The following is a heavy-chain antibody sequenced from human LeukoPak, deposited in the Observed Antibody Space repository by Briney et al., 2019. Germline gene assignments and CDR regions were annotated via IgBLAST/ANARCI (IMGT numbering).Heavy chain of an antibody. Sequence: GGSLRLSCAASGFTFSSYAMSWVRQAPGKGLEWVSSISSSSSYIYYADSVKGRFTISRDNAKNSLYLQMNSLRAEDTAVYYCARDLRYNWNLWGQGTLVTVSS. J-gene: IGHJ5*02. CDR2: ISSSSSYI. CDR1: GFTFSSYA. V-gene: IGHV3-21*01. CDR3: ARDLRYNWNL. D-gene: IGHD1-20*01.